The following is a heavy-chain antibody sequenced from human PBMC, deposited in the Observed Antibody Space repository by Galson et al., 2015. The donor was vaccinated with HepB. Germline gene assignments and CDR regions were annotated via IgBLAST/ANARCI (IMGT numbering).Heavy chain of an antibody. V-gene: IGHV1-24*01. CDR2: FDPEDGET. CDR3: ATSEYCGGDCYDAFDI. J-gene: IGHJ3*02. D-gene: IGHD2-21*02. CDR1: GYTLTELP. Sequence: SVKVSCKVSGYTLTELPMHWVRQAPGKGLEWMGGFDPEDGETIYAQKFQGRVSMTGDSSTDTAYMELSSLRSEDPAVYYCATSEYCGGDCYDAFDIWGQGTMVAVSS.